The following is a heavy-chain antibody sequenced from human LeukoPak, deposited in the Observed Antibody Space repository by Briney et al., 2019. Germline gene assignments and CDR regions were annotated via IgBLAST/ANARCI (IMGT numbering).Heavy chain of an antibody. D-gene: IGHD1-26*01. Sequence: SETLSLTCTVSGGSISSGNYYWSWIRQPAGKGLEWIGRIYTSGSTYYNPSLKSRVTISVDTSKKQFSLKLSSVTAADTAFYYCARYIVSYPHDAFDIWGQGTMVTVSS. V-gene: IGHV4-61*02. CDR1: GGSISSGNYY. CDR3: ARYIVSYPHDAFDI. CDR2: IYTSGST. J-gene: IGHJ3*02.